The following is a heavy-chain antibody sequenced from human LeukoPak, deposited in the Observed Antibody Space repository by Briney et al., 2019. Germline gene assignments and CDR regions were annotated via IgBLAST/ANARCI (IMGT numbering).Heavy chain of an antibody. Sequence: SETLSLTCTVSGGSISSNNWWSWVRQPPGKGLEWIAEIYRSGSANYNPFLESRVTISVDKSKNQFSLKLNSVTAADTAVYYCARLDSGLDYWGQGTLVTVSS. D-gene: IGHD5-12*01. CDR1: GGSISSNNW. V-gene: IGHV4-4*02. CDR2: IYRSGSA. J-gene: IGHJ4*02. CDR3: ARLDSGLDY.